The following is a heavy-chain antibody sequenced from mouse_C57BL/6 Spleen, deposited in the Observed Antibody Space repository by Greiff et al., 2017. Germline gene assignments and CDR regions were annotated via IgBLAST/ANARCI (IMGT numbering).Heavy chain of an antibody. CDR3: ARWRGYDGDAMDY. CDR2: IHPNSGST. D-gene: IGHD2-2*01. Sequence: QVQLQQPGAELVKPGASVKLSCKASGYTFTSYWMHWVKQRPGQGLEWIGMIHPNSGSTNYNEKFKSKATLTVDKSSSTAYMQLSSLTSEDSAVYYCARWRGYDGDAMDYWGQGTSVTVSS. V-gene: IGHV1-64*01. J-gene: IGHJ4*01. CDR1: GYTFTSYW.